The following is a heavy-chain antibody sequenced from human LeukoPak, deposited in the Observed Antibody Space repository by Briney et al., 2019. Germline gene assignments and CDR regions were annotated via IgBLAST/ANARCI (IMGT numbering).Heavy chain of an antibody. V-gene: IGHV3-21*01. Sequence: PGGSLRLSCTASGFTFGTYSMNWVRQAPGKGLEWVSSISSSSSYIYYADSVKGRFTISRDNAKNSLYLQMNSLRAEDTAVYYCARDVVVVPAAIQDYWGQGTLVTVSS. D-gene: IGHD2-2*02. J-gene: IGHJ4*02. CDR1: GFTFGTYS. CDR2: ISSSSSYI. CDR3: ARDVVVVPAAIQDY.